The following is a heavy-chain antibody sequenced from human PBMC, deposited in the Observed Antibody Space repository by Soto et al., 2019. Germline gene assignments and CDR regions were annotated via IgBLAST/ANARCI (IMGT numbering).Heavy chain of an antibody. V-gene: IGHV3-30*04. CDR1: GFTFSSYA. D-gene: IGHD5-12*01. CDR3: AKAGDGYNSFFDN. J-gene: IGHJ4*02. Sequence: QVQLVESGGGVVQPGRSLRLSCAASGFTFSSYAMHWVRQAPGKGLEWVAVISYDGSNKYYVDSVKGRLTISRDNSKNTLYLQMNSLRAEDTAVYYCAKAGDGYNSFFDNWGQGSLVTVSS. CDR2: ISYDGSNK.